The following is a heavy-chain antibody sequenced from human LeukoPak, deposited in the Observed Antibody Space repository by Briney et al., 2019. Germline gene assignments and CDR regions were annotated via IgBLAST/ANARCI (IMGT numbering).Heavy chain of an antibody. CDR3: ARSVTTLFDY. Sequence: PVGSLRLSCAASGFTFSSYWMSWVRQAPGKGLEWVADIKQEGSEKYYVDSVKGRFTISRDNAKNSLYLQMNNLRAEDTAVYYCARSVTTLFDYWGQGTLVTVSS. CDR2: IKQEGSEK. V-gene: IGHV3-7*01. J-gene: IGHJ4*02. D-gene: IGHD4-17*01. CDR1: GFTFSSYW.